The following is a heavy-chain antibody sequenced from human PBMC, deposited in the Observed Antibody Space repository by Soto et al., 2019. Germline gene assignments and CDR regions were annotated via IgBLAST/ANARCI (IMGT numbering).Heavy chain of an antibody. CDR3: ATRDWNYERYYYYHMDV. CDR1: GYTLTELS. CDR2: FDPEDGET. Sequence: ASVKVSCKVSGYTLTELSMHWVRQAPGKGLEWMGGFDPEDGETIYAQKFQGRVTMTEDTSTDTAYMELSSLRSEDTAVYYCATRDWNYERYYYYHMDVWGKGTTVTVSS. J-gene: IGHJ6*03. D-gene: IGHD1-7*01. V-gene: IGHV1-24*01.